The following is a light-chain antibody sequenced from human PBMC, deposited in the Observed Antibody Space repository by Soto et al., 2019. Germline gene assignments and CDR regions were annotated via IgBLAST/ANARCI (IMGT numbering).Light chain of an antibody. CDR2: AAT. CDR3: QQLNGYPPE. CDR1: QAISNY. J-gene: IGKJ1*01. V-gene: IGKV1-9*01. Sequence: IQLTQSPSSLSASVGDRVTITCRASQAISNYLAWYQQKPGAAPKLLIYAATSLQRGVPSRFSGGASGTVFTLTIASLQSDDFATYYCQQLNGYPPEFGQGTKVDIK.